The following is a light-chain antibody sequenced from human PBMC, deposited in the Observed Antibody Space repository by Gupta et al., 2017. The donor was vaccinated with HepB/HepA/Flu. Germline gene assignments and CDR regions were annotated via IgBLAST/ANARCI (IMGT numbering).Light chain of an antibody. Sequence: QSALNQHRSVSGSPGQSVTISCTGTSSDVGGYDYVSWYQQHPGKAPKLIIFDVTERPSGVPDRFSGSKSGNTASLTISGLQAEDEADYYCCSYAGSYSYVFATGTKVTVL. CDR3: CSYAGSYSYV. CDR1: SSDVGGYDY. CDR2: DVT. J-gene: IGLJ1*01. V-gene: IGLV2-11*01.